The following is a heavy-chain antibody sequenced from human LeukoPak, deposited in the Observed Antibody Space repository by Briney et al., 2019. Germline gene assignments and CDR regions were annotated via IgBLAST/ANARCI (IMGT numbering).Heavy chain of an antibody. J-gene: IGHJ4*02. V-gene: IGHV4-59*11. CDR2: IYYSGST. CDR1: GGSISSHY. CDR3: ARERHYYDSSGYPLQIIDY. Sequence: SETLSLTCTVSGGSISSHYWSWIRQPPGKGLEWMGYIYYSGSTNYNPSLKSRVTISVDTSKNHFSLKLSSVTAADTAVYYCARERHYYDSSGYPLQIIDYWGQGTLVTVSS. D-gene: IGHD3-22*01.